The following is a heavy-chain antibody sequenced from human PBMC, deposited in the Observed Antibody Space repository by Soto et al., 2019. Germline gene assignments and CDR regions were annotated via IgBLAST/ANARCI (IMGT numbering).Heavy chain of an antibody. CDR1: GYTFTRYY. CDR2: INPSGGST. J-gene: IGHJ4*02. CDR3: ARGSVGSSCISRSSYFYFDY. Sequence: ASVKVYCKASGYTFTRYYMHWVRQAPRQGLEWMGIINPSGGSTSYAQKFQGRVTMTRDTSTSTVYMELSSLRSEDTAVYYCARGSVGSSCISRSSYFYFDYWGKGPLVTV. V-gene: IGHV1-46*03. D-gene: IGHD2-15*01.